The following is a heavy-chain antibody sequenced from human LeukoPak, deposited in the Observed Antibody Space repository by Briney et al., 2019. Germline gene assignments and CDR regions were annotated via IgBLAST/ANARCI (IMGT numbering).Heavy chain of an antibody. CDR3: AREGSDNWNGTSYYYYYYMDV. V-gene: IGHV1-18*01. CDR1: GYTFTSYG. D-gene: IGHD1-1*01. CDR2: ISTYNGNT. Sequence: ASVKVSCKASGYTFTSYGISWVRQAPGQGLEWMGWISTYNGNTNYAQKLHGRVTMTTDTSTSTAYMELRSLRSDDTAVYYCAREGSDNWNGTSYYYYYYMDVWGKGTTVTVSS. J-gene: IGHJ6*03.